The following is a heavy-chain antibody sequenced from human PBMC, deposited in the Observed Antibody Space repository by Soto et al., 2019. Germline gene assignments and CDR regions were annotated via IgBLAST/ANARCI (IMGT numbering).Heavy chain of an antibody. CDR3: ARERRDGYKHYFDY. V-gene: IGHV4-59*01. J-gene: IGHJ4*02. Sequence: QVQLQESGPGLVKPSETLSLMCTVSGGSISSYYWSWIRQPPGKGLEWIGYIYYSGSTNYNPSLTSRVTXXVXTXXNQFSLKLSSVTAADTAVYYCARERRDGYKHYFDYWGQGTLVTVSS. D-gene: IGHD5-12*01. CDR1: GGSISSYY. CDR2: IYYSGST.